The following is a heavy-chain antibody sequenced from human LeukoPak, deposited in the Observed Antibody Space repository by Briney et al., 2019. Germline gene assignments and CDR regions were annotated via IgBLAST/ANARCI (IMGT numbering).Heavy chain of an antibody. CDR2: ISAYNGNT. V-gene: IGHV1-18*01. CDR1: GYTFTSYG. D-gene: IGHD3-10*01. Sequence: ASVKVSCKASGYTFTSYGITWVRQAPGQGLEWMGWISAYNGNTNYAQKLQGRVTMTTDTSTSTAYMELRSLRSDDTAVYYCAREFRFGELLSIDYWGQGTLVTVSS. CDR3: AREFRFGELLSIDY. J-gene: IGHJ4*02.